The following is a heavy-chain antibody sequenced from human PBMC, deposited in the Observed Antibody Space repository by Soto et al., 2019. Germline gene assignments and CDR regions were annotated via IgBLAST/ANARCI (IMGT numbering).Heavy chain of an antibody. Sequence: QVQLVQFGAEVKKPGASVKVSCKASGYTFTNYAIHWVRQAPGQRLEWMGWINVGNGDTKYSRKFQGRVTITRDTSATTADMELSSLRSQDTAVYYCARDRGIVGATDFDYWGRGTLVTVSS. CDR2: INVGNGDT. CDR1: GYTFTNYA. V-gene: IGHV1-3*01. J-gene: IGHJ4*02. D-gene: IGHD1-26*01. CDR3: ARDRGIVGATDFDY.